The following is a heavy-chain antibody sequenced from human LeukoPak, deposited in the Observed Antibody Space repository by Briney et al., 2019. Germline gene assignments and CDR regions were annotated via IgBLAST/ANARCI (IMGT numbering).Heavy chain of an antibody. CDR3: ARDRVGGRYHYGMDV. Sequence: GGSLRLSCAASGFTFSSYAMSWVRQAPGKGLVWVSRISTDGGSTSYADSVKGRFTISRDNAKNSVSLQINSLRAEDTAVYYCARDRVGGRYHYGMDVWGQGTTVTVSS. J-gene: IGHJ6*02. CDR2: ISTDGGST. D-gene: IGHD3-16*02. V-gene: IGHV3-74*01. CDR1: GFTFSSYA.